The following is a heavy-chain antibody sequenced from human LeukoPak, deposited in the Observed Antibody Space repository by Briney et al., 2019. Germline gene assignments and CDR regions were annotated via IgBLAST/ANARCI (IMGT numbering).Heavy chain of an antibody. V-gene: IGHV4-59*08. CDR2: IYYSGST. D-gene: IGHD5-24*01. Sequence: SETLSLTCTVSDGSSSSSSWNWIRQPPGKGLEWIGYIYYSGSTKYNPSLESRVTISVDTSKNQVSLNMRSVTAADTAIYYCARRQQTGGDNGLHNWFDPWGQGILVTVSS. CDR1: DGSSSSSS. J-gene: IGHJ5*02. CDR3: ARRQQTGGDNGLHNWFDP.